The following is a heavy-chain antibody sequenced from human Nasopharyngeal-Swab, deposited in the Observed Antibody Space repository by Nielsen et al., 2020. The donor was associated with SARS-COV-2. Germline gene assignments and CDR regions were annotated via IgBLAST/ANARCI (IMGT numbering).Heavy chain of an antibody. CDR2: INHSGST. CDR1: GVSFSGYY. Sequence: SETLSLTCAVYGVSFSGYYWSWIRQPPGKGLEWIGEINHSGSTNYNPSLKSRVTISVDTSKNQFSLKLSSVTAADTAVYYCTREGGYCSGGSCYRYGAFDIWGQGTMVTVSS. J-gene: IGHJ3*02. CDR3: TREGGYCSGGSCYRYGAFDI. D-gene: IGHD2-15*01. V-gene: IGHV4-34*01.